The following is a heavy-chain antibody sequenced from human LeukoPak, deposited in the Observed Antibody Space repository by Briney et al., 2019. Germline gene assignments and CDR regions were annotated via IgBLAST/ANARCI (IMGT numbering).Heavy chain of an antibody. V-gene: IGHV4-34*09. CDR1: GGSFSGYY. CDR3: ACYGDYPWYFDY. Sequence: SETLSLTCAVYGGSFSGYYWSWIRQPPGKGLEWIGEINHSGSTNYNPPLKSRVTISVDTSKNQFSLKLSSVTAADTAVYYCACYGDYPWYFDYWGQGTLVTVSS. CDR2: INHSGST. D-gene: IGHD4-17*01. J-gene: IGHJ4*02.